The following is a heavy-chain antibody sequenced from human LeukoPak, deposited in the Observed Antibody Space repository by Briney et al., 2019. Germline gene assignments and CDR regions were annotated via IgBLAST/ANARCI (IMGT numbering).Heavy chain of an antibody. Sequence: SETLSLTCTVSGGSISSHYWSWIRQPPGKGLEWIGYIYYSGSTNYNPSLKSRVTISVDTSKNQFSLKLSSVTAADTAVYYCARELGSSSWYPRKTRYLDHWGQGTLVTVSS. CDR1: GGSISSHY. CDR3: ARELGSSSWYPRKTRYLDH. CDR2: IYYSGST. J-gene: IGHJ4*02. D-gene: IGHD6-13*01. V-gene: IGHV4-59*11.